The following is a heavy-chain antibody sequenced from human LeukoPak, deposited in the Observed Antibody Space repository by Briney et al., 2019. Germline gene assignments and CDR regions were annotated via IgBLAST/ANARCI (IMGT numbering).Heavy chain of an antibody. D-gene: IGHD3-16*01. V-gene: IGHV4-38-2*01. CDR3: ARFDHVWETHGMDAFDL. J-gene: IGHJ3*01. Sequence: SETLSLTCAVSGYSISRGCSWGWIRQPPGKGLEWIGNIYHSESTHYNPSLKSRVTISPDTSKNQFSLKLSSVTASDTAVYYCARFDHVWETHGMDAFDLWGQGTMVTVSS. CDR2: IYHSEST. CDR1: GYSISRGCS.